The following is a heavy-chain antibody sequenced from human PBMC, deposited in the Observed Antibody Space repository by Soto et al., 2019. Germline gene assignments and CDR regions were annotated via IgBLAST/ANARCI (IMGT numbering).Heavy chain of an antibody. CDR1: GFTFSSYG. D-gene: IGHD2-15*01. CDR3: AKDRLGGIVVVVAATSPFDY. CDR2: ISYDGSNK. J-gene: IGHJ4*02. V-gene: IGHV3-30*18. Sequence: QVQLVESGGGVVQPGRSPRLSCAASGFTFSSYGMHWVRQAPGKGLEWVAVISYDGSNKYYADSVKGRFTISRDNSKNTLYLQMNSLRAEDTAVYYCAKDRLGGIVVVVAATSPFDYWGQGTLVTVSS.